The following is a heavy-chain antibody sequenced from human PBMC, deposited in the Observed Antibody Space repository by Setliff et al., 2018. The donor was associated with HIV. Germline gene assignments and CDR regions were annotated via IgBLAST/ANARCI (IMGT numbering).Heavy chain of an antibody. CDR3: VRGANFYTPRKRIFDH. CDR2: ISHSGSS. J-gene: IGHJ4*02. V-gene: IGHV4-34*01. Sequence: SETLSLTCAVYGESFSPYYWNWIRQSPGKGLEWIGEISHSGSSNYSPPLESRLTISADTSKNQVSLKLNSVTAADSAVYYCVRGANFYTPRKRIFDHWGQGVLVTVSS. CDR1: GESFSPYY. D-gene: IGHD3-3*01.